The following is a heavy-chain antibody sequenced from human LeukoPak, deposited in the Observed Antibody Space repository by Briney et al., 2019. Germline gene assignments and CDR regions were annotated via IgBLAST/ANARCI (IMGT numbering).Heavy chain of an antibody. CDR2: ISSSSSYI. J-gene: IGHJ4*02. CDR1: GFTFSSYS. Sequence: GGSLRLSCAASGFTFSSYSMNWVRQAPGKGLEWVSSISSSSSYIYYADSVKGRFTISRDNAKNSLYLQMNSLRAEDTAVYYCAREPVVPAAMGGYHFDYWGQGTLVTVSS. CDR3: AREPVVPAAMGGYHFDY. V-gene: IGHV3-21*01. D-gene: IGHD2-2*01.